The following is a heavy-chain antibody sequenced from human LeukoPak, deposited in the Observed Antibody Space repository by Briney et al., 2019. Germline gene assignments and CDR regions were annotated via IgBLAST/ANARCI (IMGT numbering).Heavy chain of an antibody. V-gene: IGHV4-59*01. CDR1: GGLISSYY. CDR2: IYYTGST. J-gene: IGHJ2*01. D-gene: IGHD6-25*01. CDR3: AREQRYWYFDL. Sequence: SETLSLTCTVSGGLISSYYWSWIRQTPEKGLVWIGNIYYTGSTIYNPSLKSRVSISLDTSKKHLSLNLTFVTAADTAVYYCAREQRYWYFDLWGRGSLVTVSS.